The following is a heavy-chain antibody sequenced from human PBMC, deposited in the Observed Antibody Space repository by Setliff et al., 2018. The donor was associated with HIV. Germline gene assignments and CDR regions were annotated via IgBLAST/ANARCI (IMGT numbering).Heavy chain of an antibody. D-gene: IGHD3-10*01. J-gene: IGHJ5*02. CDR3: ARAPYVSGSFGWFDP. CDR1: GGSISSSTYY. CDR2: MSYTGIN. Sequence: LSLTCTVSGGSISSSTYYWNWFRRSPGKGLEWIGYMSYTGINNYNPSLKSLVTISLDTSKNQFSLKLTSVTAADTAVYYCARAPYVSGSFGWFDPWGQGTLVTVSS. V-gene: IGHV4-31*01.